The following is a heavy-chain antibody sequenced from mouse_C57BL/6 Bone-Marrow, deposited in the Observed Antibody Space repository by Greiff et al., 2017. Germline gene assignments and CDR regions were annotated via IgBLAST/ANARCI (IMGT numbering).Heavy chain of an antibody. CDR3: ARGGFAY. J-gene: IGHJ3*01. V-gene: IGHV1-54*01. Sequence: QVQLQQSGAELVRPGTSVKVSCKASGYAFTNYLIEWVKQRPGQGLEWIGVLNPGSGGTNYTEKFKGKATLTADKSSSTAYMQLSSLTSEDSAVYFCARGGFAYWGQGTLVTGSA. CDR2: LNPGSGGT. CDR1: GYAFTNYL.